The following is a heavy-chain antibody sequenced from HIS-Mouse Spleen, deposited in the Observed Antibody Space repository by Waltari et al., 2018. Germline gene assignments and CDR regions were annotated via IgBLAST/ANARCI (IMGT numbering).Heavy chain of an antibody. J-gene: IGHJ4*02. V-gene: IGHV1-8*01. CDR2: MNPNSGNT. D-gene: IGHD3-3*01. CDR3: ARVYYDFWSGYYY. CDR1: GYTLPSYD. Sequence: QVQLVQSGAEVKKPGASVTVSCMAAGYTLPSYDTNWVRKATGQGLEWMGWMNPNSGNTGYAQKFQGRVTMTRNTSISTAYMELSSLRSEDTAVYYCARVYYDFWSGYYYWGQGTLVTVSS.